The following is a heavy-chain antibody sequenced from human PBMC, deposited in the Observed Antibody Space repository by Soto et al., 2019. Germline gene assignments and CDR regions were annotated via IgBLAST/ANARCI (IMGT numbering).Heavy chain of an antibody. V-gene: IGHV4-31*03. D-gene: IGHD5-18*01. J-gene: IGHJ6*02. CDR2: IFYSGST. Sequence: QVQLQESGPGLVKPSQALSLTCTVSGGSISSVDNYWSWIRQHPGMGLEWIGNIFYSGSTYYNPSLESRVTISVDTSKNQFFLKLSSVTAADTAVYYCARVVTSYGYNYGIDLWGQGTTVTVSS. CDR1: GGSISSVDNY. CDR3: ARVVTSYGYNYGIDL.